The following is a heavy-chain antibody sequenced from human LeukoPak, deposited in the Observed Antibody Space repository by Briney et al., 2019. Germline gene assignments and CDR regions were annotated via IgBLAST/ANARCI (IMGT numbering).Heavy chain of an antibody. V-gene: IGHV1-18*01. Sequence: ASVKVSCKASGYTFTSYGISWVRQAPGQGLEWMGWISAYNGNTNYAQKLQGRVTMTTDTSTSTAYMELRSLRSDDTAVYYCASTQRQGNWFDPWGQGTPVTVSS. D-gene: IGHD6-25*01. CDR1: GYTFTSYG. CDR2: ISAYNGNT. CDR3: ASTQRQGNWFDP. J-gene: IGHJ5*02.